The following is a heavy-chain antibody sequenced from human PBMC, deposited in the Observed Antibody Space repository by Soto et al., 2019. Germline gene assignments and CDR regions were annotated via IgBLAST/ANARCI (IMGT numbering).Heavy chain of an antibody. D-gene: IGHD2-15*01. CDR2: ISSSGSTI. J-gene: IGHJ5*02. CDR3: ARAPGVVVAAGAAWFGP. CDR1: GFTFSSYE. V-gene: IGHV3-48*03. Sequence: VGSLRLSCAASGFTFSSYEMNWVRQAPGKGLEWVSYISSSGSTIYYADSVKGRFTISRDNAKNSLYLQMNSLRAEDTAVYYCARAPGVVVAAGAAWFGPWGQGTLVTVSS.